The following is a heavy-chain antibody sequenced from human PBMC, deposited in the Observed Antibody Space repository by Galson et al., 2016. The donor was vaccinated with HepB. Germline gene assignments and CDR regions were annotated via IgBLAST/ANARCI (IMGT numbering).Heavy chain of an antibody. CDR1: GFTVSSYA. D-gene: IGHD1-26*01. CDR2: ISRSGDST. V-gene: IGHV3-23*01. J-gene: IGHJ6*04. CDR3: VQGSTAPAV. Sequence: SLRLSCAASGFTVSSYAMSWVRQAPGKGLEVVSSISRSGDSTDYADSVKGRFTISRDNSKNTLSLQMNSLTADDTAIYYCVQGSTAPAVWGKGTTVTVSS.